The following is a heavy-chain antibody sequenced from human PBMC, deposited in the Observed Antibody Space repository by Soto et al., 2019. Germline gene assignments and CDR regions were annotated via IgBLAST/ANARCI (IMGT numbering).Heavy chain of an antibody. CDR2: IIPIFGTA. CDR1: GGTFSSYA. Sequence: QVQLVQSGAEVKKPGSSVQVSCKASGGTFSSYAISWVRQAPGQGLEWMGGIIPIFGTANYAQKFQGRVTITADESTSTAYMELSSLRSEDTAVYYCSREGASGSHIGYWGQGTLVTVSS. J-gene: IGHJ4*02. V-gene: IGHV1-69*01. CDR3: SREGASGSHIGY. D-gene: IGHD3-22*01.